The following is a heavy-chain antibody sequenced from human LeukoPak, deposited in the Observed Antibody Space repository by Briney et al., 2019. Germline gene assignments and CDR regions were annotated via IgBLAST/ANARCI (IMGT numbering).Heavy chain of an antibody. Sequence: SSVKVSYKASGGTVISYAISWVRQAPGQGLEGMGRIIPIFGTANYAHKFQGRVNITTDDSTSTASMELSSVRSEDTAVYYCARLDDFWSGSNYWGQGPLVTVSS. CDR1: GGTVISYA. V-gene: IGHV1-69*05. CDR3: ARLDDFWSGSNY. CDR2: IIPIFGTA. J-gene: IGHJ4*02. D-gene: IGHD3-3*01.